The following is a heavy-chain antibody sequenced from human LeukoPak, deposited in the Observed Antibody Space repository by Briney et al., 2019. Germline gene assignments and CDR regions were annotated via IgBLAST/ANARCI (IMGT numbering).Heavy chain of an antibody. CDR2: IYTSGRT. J-gene: IGHJ5*02. CDR1: GGPNSSYY. Sequence: SETLSLPCTVSGGPNSSYYWSWLRQPAGKGLEWIGRIYTSGRTNHNPSLKRRVTMPVDTSKNQFSLKLSAVTAADTAVYYCARGVPAAIWSSGWFDPWGQGTLVTVSS. D-gene: IGHD2-2*02. V-gene: IGHV4-4*07. CDR3: ARGVPAAIWSSGWFDP.